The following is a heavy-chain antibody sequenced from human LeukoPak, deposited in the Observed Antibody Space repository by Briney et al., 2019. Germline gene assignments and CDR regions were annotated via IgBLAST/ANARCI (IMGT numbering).Heavy chain of an antibody. D-gene: IGHD3-22*01. V-gene: IGHV3-30*18. J-gene: IGHJ4*02. CDR1: GFTFSSYA. CDR3: ANGGAYDSGGYYGTLAY. Sequence: PGRSLRLSCAASGFTFSSYAMHWVRQAPGKGLEWVAVISYDGSDKYYADSVKGRFTISRDNSKNTLYLQMNSLRAEDTAVYYCANGGAYDSGGYYGTLAYWGQGTPVTVSS. CDR2: ISYDGSDK.